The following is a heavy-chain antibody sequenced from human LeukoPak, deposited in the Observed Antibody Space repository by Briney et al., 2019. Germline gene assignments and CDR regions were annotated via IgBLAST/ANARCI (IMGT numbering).Heavy chain of an antibody. J-gene: IGHJ4*02. D-gene: IGHD3-22*01. CDR3: ARWAGDSSGYYYVAALD. CDR2: IYPGDSDT. CDR1: GYSFTSYW. Sequence: GESLQISCKGSGYSFTSYWIGWVRQMPGKGLEWMGIIYPGDSDTRYSPSFQGQVTISADKSISTAYLQWSSLKASDTAMYYCARWAGDSSGYYYVAALDWGQGTLVTVSS. V-gene: IGHV5-51*01.